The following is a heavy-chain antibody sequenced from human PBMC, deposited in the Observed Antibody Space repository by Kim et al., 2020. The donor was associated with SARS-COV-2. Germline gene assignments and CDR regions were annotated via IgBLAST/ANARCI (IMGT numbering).Heavy chain of an antibody. D-gene: IGHD3-10*01. CDR2: ISSRSSYI. V-gene: IGHV3-21*01. Sequence: ISSRSSYIYYGDSVKGRVTISRDNAKNSLYLQMNSLRAEDTAVYYCATNYAWGQGTLVTVSS. CDR3: ATNYA. J-gene: IGHJ5*02.